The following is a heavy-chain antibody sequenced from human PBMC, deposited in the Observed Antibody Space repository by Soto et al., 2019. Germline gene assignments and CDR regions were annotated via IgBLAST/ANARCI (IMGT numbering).Heavy chain of an antibody. CDR1: GLTFSDYY. CDR2: ISSSSSYT. D-gene: IGHD5-12*01. Sequence: QVQLVESGGGLVKPGGSLRLSCVASGLTFSDYYMSWIRQAPGKGLEWVSYISSSSSYTNYADSVKGRFTISRDNAKNSLYLQMNSLRAEDTAVYYCARDHHRYSGYDYVDYWGQGTLATVSS. J-gene: IGHJ4*02. V-gene: IGHV3-11*05. CDR3: ARDHHRYSGYDYVDY.